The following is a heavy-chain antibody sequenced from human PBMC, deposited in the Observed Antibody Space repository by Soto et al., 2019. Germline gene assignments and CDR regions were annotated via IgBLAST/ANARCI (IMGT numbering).Heavy chain of an antibody. CDR1: GYIFIDYW. Sequence: GESLKISCKASGYIFIDYWIGWVRQMPGKGLEWVGIVYPRDSDTRYSTSFQGQVTISADRSTGTAFLQWRSLKASDTALYYCARPPLPGYSIHFNSWGQGTLVTVSS. CDR2: VYPRDSDT. J-gene: IGHJ4*02. CDR3: ARPPLPGYSIHFNS. D-gene: IGHD2-15*01. V-gene: IGHV5-51*01.